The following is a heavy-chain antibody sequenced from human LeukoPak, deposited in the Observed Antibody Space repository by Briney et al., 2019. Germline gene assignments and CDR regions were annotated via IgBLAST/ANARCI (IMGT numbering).Heavy chain of an antibody. CDR3: ARDLAPRYYDILTGYYPLGY. CDR1: GYTFTSYD. D-gene: IGHD3-9*01. V-gene: IGHV1-69*13. CDR2: IIPIFGTA. J-gene: IGHJ4*02. Sequence: SVKVPCKASGYTFTSYDINWVRQAPGQGLEWMGGIIPIFGTANYAQKFQGRVTITADESTSTAYMELSSLRSEDTAVYYCARDLAPRYYDILTGYYPLGYWGQGTLVTVSS.